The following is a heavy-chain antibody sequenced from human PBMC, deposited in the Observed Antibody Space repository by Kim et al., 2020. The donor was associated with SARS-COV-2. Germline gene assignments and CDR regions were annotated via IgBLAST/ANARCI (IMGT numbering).Heavy chain of an antibody. V-gene: IGHV3-30*18. D-gene: IGHD3-3*01. Sequence: GGSLRLSCAASGFTFSSYGMHWVRQAPGKGLEWVAVISYDGSNKYYADSVKGRFTISRDNSKNTLYLQMNSLRAEDTAVYYCAKDALITIFGVVIPLYFDYWGQGTLVTVSS. J-gene: IGHJ4*02. CDR3: AKDALITIFGVVIPLYFDY. CDR2: ISYDGSNK. CDR1: GFTFSSYG.